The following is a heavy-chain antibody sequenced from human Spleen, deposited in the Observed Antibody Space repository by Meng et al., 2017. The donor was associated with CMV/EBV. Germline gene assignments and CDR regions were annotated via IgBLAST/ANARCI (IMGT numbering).Heavy chain of an antibody. D-gene: IGHD2-2*01. J-gene: IGHJ6*02. CDR3: ARDGQGYCSILLSHLCVSRETQYYYGMDV. CDR2: IYYSGST. V-gene: IGHV4-39*07. CDR1: GGSISSSSYY. Sequence: SETLSLTCTVSGGSISSSSYYWGWIRQPPGKGLEWIGSIYYSGSTYYNPSLKSRVTISVDTSKNQFSLMLSSVTAADTAVYYCARDGQGYCSILLSHLCVSRETQYYYGMDVWGQGTTVTVSS.